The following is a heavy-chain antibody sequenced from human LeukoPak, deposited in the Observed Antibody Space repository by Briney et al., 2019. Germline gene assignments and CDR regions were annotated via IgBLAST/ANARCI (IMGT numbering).Heavy chain of an antibody. CDR1: GYTFTSYG. V-gene: IGHV1-18*04. Sequence: ASVKVSCKASGYTFTSYGISWVRQAPGQGLEWMGWISAYNGNTNYAQKLQGRVTMTTDTSTSTAYMELRSLRSDDTAVYYCARVPQEWELEYYFDYWGQGTLVTVSS. D-gene: IGHD1-26*01. CDR3: ARVPQEWELEYYFDY. CDR2: ISAYNGNT. J-gene: IGHJ4*02.